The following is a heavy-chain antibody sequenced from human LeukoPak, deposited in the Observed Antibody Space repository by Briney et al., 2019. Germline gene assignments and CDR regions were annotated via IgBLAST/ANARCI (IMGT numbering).Heavy chain of an antibody. V-gene: IGHV3-15*01. CDR2: IKSKTDGGTT. CDR1: GFTFSSYA. Sequence: GGSLRLSCAASGFTFSSYAMSWVRQAPGKGLEWVGRIKSKTDGGTTDYAAPVKGRFTISRDDSKNTLYLQMNSLKTEDTAVYYCTTDTVTTWRDDWGQGTLVTVSS. D-gene: IGHD4-11*01. CDR3: TTDTVTTWRDD. J-gene: IGHJ4*02.